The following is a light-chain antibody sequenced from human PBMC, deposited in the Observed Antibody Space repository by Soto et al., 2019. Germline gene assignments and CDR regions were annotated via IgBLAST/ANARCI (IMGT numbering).Light chain of an antibody. V-gene: IGKV3-11*01. CDR1: QSVSSY. CDR3: QQRSNWPT. J-gene: IGKJ1*01. Sequence: EIVLTQSPATLSLSPEERATLSCRASQSVSSYLAWYQQKPGQAPRLLIYDASNRATGIPARFSGSGSGTDFTLTISSLAPEDLAVYYCQQRSNWPTFGQGTKVEIK. CDR2: DAS.